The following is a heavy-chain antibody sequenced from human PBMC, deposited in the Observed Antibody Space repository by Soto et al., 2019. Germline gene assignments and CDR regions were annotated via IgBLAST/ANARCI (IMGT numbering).Heavy chain of an antibody. J-gene: IGHJ4*02. CDR1: GYSFTSYV. CDR2: VSGYNVDT. CDR3: ARAPRIDTAASGIRDIDY. Sequence: SVKVSCKASGYSFTSYVISWVRQAPGQGLEWMGWVSGYNVDTIYVQKFRGRVTMTTDTSTSTAHMELRSLTYDDTALYYCARAPRIDTAASGIRDIDYWGQGTQVTVSS. V-gene: IGHV1-18*01. D-gene: IGHD3-9*01.